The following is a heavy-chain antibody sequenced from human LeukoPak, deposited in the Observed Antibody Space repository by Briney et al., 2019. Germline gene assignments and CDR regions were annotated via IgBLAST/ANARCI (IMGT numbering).Heavy chain of an antibody. CDR2: IILIFGTA. J-gene: IGHJ6*03. CDR3: AKQAGGESGYDANRLYYYYYMDV. V-gene: IGHV1-69*05. Sequence: SVKLSCKASGATFSSYAISWVRKAPGQGLEWMGGIILIFGTANYAQKFQGRVTITTDESTSTAYMELSSLRSEDTAVYYCAKQAGGESGYDANRLYYYYYMDVWGKGTTVTVSS. CDR1: GATFSSYA. D-gene: IGHD5-12*01.